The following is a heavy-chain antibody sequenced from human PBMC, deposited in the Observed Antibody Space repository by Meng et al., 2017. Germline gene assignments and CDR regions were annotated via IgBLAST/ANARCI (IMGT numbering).Heavy chain of an antibody. Sequence: QIQLQQSGPGLVKPSQTLSLNLAIPWDSVFSHSAAWNWIRQSPSRGLEWLGRAYYRSKWYHDYAESVKSRISIDPDTSKNQFSLQLRSVTPEDSAVYYCARGSYSFDSWGQRTLVTVSS. CDR3: ARGSYSFDS. D-gene: IGHD1-26*01. CDR1: WDSVFSHSAA. J-gene: IGHJ4*02. V-gene: IGHV6-1*01. CDR2: AYYRSKWYH.